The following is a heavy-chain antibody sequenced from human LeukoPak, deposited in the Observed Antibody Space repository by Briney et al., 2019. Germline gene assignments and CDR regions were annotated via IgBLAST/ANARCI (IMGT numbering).Heavy chain of an antibody. V-gene: IGHV4-59*01. Sequence: SETLSLTCTVSGGSISTFYWSWIRQPPGKGLEWIGYIYYSGSTNYNPSLKSRVTISLDTSKNQFSLKLNSVTAADTAMYYCARSFSPNYYDLLDYWGQGTLVTVSS. J-gene: IGHJ4*02. CDR3: ARSFSPNYYDLLDY. CDR2: IYYSGST. D-gene: IGHD3-22*01. CDR1: GGSISTFY.